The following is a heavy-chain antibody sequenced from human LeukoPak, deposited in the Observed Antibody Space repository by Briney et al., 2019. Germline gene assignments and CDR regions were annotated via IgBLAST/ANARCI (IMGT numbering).Heavy chain of an antibody. J-gene: IGHJ4*02. CDR1: GFTFSNYW. V-gene: IGHV3-7*03. CDR3: ARGGSYPGC. D-gene: IGHD1-26*01. Sequence: GSLRLSCAASGFTFSNYWMSWVRQAPGKGLEWVAKIKQDGSEEYYVDSVKGRFTISRDNAKNSLFLQMSSLRVEDTAIYYCARGGSYPGCWGQGTLVTVSS. CDR2: IKQDGSEE.